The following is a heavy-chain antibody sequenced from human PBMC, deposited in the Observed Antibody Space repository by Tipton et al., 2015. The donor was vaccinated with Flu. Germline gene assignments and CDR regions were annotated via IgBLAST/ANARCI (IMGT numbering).Heavy chain of an antibody. CDR3: ARVGSRLNSYGMDV. J-gene: IGHJ6*02. D-gene: IGHD2-15*01. V-gene: IGHV3-53*01. Sequence: QLVQSGGGLIQPGGSLRLSCATSGFTVSSNHMSWVRQAPGKRPECVSVIYRGGNTYYADSVKGRFTISRDNSKDTLYLQMNSLRAEDTAVYYCARVGSRLNSYGMDVWGQGTTVTVSS. CDR1: GFTVSSNH. CDR2: IYRGGNT.